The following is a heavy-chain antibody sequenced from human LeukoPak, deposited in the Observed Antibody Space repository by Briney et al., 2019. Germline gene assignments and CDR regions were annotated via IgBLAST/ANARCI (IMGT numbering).Heavy chain of an antibody. CDR2: INPNSGGT. D-gene: IGHD3-22*01. J-gene: IGHJ4*02. CDR1: GGTFSSYA. Sequence: ASVKVSCKASGGTFSSYAISWVRQAPGQGLEWMGWINPNSGGTNYAQKFQGRVTMTRDTSISTAYMELSRLRSDDTAVYYCASPDYYDSSGYYAPPQHWGQGTLVTVSS. V-gene: IGHV1-2*02. CDR3: ASPDYYDSSGYYAPPQH.